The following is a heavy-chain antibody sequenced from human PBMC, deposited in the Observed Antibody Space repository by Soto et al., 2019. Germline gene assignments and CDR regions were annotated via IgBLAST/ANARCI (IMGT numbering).Heavy chain of an antibody. CDR3: AKDYGDADHPEWLLYY. V-gene: IGHV3-30*18. D-gene: IGHD3-3*01. J-gene: IGHJ4*02. CDR2: ISYDGSNK. CDR1: GFTFSSYG. Sequence: SLRLSCAASGFTFSSYGMHWVRQAPGKGLEWVAVISYDGSNKYYADSVKGRFTISRDNSKYTLYLQMNSLRAEDTAVYYCAKDYGDADHPEWLLYYWGQGTLVTV.